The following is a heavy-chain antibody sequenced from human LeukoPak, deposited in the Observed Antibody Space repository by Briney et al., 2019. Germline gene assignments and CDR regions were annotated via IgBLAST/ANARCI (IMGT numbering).Heavy chain of an antibody. CDR3: ATRQFCSGGTCYGLSF. Sequence: GGSLRLSCAASGFTFSSYAMSWVRQAPGKGLEWVSAISGSGDSTYYGDSVKGRFTISRDNSKNTLYLQMNSLRAEDTALYFCATRQFCSGGTCYGLSFWGQGTMVTISS. CDR1: GFTFSSYA. CDR2: ISGSGDST. V-gene: IGHV3-23*01. J-gene: IGHJ3*01. D-gene: IGHD2-15*01.